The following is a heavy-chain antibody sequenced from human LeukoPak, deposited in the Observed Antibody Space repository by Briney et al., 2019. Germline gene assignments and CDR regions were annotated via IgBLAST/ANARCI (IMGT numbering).Heavy chain of an antibody. Sequence: ASVKVSCKASGYTFITYYIHWVRQAPGQGLEWMGIISPSGGSTTYAQKFQGRVTMTRDTSTSTVYMELSSLRSEDTAVYYCASPGEKDYYFDYWGQGTLVTVSS. CDR2: ISPSGGST. V-gene: IGHV1-46*01. D-gene: IGHD3-16*01. J-gene: IGHJ4*02. CDR1: GYTFITYY. CDR3: ASPGEKDYYFDY.